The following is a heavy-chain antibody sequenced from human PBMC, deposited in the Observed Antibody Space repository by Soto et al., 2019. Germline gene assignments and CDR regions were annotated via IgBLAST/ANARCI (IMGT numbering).Heavy chain of an antibody. Sequence: ASVKVSCKASGFSFTGYYIHWLRQAPGQGLEWMGWINAHSGGTEYAQKFQGRVTLTRDTSIATAYLTLTSLTSDDTALYYCAKDLTRQLAYWLDPWGQGTQVTAPQ. D-gene: IGHD6-6*01. CDR3: AKDLTRQLAYWLDP. CDR2: INAHSGGT. V-gene: IGHV1-2*02. CDR1: GFSFTGYY. J-gene: IGHJ5*02.